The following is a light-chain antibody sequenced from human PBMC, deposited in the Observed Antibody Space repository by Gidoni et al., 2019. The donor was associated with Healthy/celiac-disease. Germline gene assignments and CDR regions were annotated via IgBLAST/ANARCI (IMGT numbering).Light chain of an antibody. V-gene: IGKV1-9*01. CDR2: AAS. CDR3: QQSNA. J-gene: IGKJ2*01. CDR1: QGISSY. Sequence: DIQLTQSPSFLSASAGDRVTITCRASQGISSYLAWYQQKPGIDPKLLIYAASTLQSGVPTRFSGSGYGTEFTLTISSLQPEDFATYYCQQSNAFGQGTKLEIK.